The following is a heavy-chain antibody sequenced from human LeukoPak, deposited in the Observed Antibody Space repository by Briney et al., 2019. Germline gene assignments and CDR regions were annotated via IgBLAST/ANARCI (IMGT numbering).Heavy chain of an antibody. V-gene: IGHV1-69*06. D-gene: IGHD4-23*01. CDR1: GGTFSSYA. J-gene: IGHJ6*03. CDR2: IIPIFGTA. Sequence: ASVKVSCKASGGTFSSYAISWVRQAPGQGLEWMGGIIPIFGTANYAQKFQGRVTITADKSTSTAYMKLSSLRSENTAVYYCATTVVTAGDYYYYYMDVWGKGTTVTVSS. CDR3: ATTVVTAGDYYYYYMDV.